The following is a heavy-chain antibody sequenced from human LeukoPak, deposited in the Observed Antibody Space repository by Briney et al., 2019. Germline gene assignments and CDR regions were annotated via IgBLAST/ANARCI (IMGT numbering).Heavy chain of an antibody. CDR2: ITVSGGST. D-gene: IGHD2-15*01. V-gene: IGHV3-23*01. CDR1: GFTFSSYA. Sequence: PGKSLRLSCAASGFTFSSYAMSWVRQAPGKGLQWVSTITVSGGSTYYADSVKGRFTISRDNSRNTLYLQMNSLRAEDTAVYYCAGGGSCYGGTYWGQGALVTVSS. J-gene: IGHJ4*02. CDR3: AGGGSCYGGTY.